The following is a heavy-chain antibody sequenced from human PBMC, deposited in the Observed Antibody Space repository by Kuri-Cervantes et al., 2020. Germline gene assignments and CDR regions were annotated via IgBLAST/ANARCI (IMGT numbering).Heavy chain of an antibody. Sequence: ASVKVSCKASGYTFTSYDINWVRQATGQGLEWMGWMYPNSGNTGYAQKFQGRVTMTRNTSISTAYMELSSLRSDDTAVYYCARDSIVSGGAVPFDYWGQGTLVTVSS. CDR2: MYPNSGNT. J-gene: IGHJ4*02. D-gene: IGHD3-16*01. CDR1: GYTFTSYD. CDR3: ARDSIVSGGAVPFDY. V-gene: IGHV1-8*01.